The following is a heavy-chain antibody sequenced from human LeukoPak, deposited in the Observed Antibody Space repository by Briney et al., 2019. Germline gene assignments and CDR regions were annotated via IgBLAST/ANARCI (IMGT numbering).Heavy chain of an antibody. CDR3: AKDPNGDYIGVFDA. CDR1: GLIFSNYA. Sequence: GGSLRLSCAASGLIFSNYAMTWVRQAPGKGLEWVSSITGNSGTTKYADSVKGRFTMSRDNSRNTLYLQMDSLRAEDTAVYYCAKDPNGDYIGVFDAWGPGTMVIVSS. J-gene: IGHJ3*01. D-gene: IGHD2-8*01. V-gene: IGHV3-23*01. CDR2: ITGNSGTT.